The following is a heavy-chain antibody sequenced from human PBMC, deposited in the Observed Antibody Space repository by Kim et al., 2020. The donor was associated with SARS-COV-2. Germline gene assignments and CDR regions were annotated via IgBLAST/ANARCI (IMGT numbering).Heavy chain of an antibody. V-gene: IGHV4-30-4*01. CDR3: ARVLGYCSSTSCHIDY. J-gene: IGHJ4*02. Sequence: SETLSLTCTVSGGSISSDDYYWSWIRQPPGTGLEWIGYIYYSGSTYYNPSLKSRVTISVDTSKNQFSLKLSSVTAADTAVYYCARVLGYCSSTSCHIDYWGQGTLVTVSS. CDR1: GGSISSDDYY. D-gene: IGHD2-2*01. CDR2: IYYSGST.